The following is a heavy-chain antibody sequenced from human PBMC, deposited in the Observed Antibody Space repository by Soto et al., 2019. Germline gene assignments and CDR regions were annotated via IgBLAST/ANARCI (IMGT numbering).Heavy chain of an antibody. CDR1: GGSFSGYY. D-gene: IGHD2-15*01. CDR3: SRKVGGSRFYFDS. V-gene: IGHV4-34*01. Sequence: SETLSLTCAVYGGSFSGYYWSWIRQPPGKGLEWIGEINHSGSTNYNPSLKSRVTISVDTSKNQFSLKLNSVTAADTAVYFGSRKVGGSRFYFDSWGQGTLVTGS. CDR2: INHSGST. J-gene: IGHJ4*02.